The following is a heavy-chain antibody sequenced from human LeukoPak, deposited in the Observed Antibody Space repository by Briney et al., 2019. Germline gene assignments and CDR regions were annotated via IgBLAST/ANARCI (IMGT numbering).Heavy chain of an antibody. J-gene: IGHJ4*02. V-gene: IGHV3-23*01. CDR1: GFTFXXXX. D-gene: IGHD4-17*01. Sequence: GGSLRLSCXASGFTFXXXXXXXVRQAPGKXXXXXXAISGSGSSXYYAAXXXGRFTISRDNSKNTLYLQMNSLRAXDTAVYYCAKDTTTVTTSYFDYWGQGTLVTVSS. CDR2: ISGSGSSX. CDR3: AKDTTTVTTSYFDY.